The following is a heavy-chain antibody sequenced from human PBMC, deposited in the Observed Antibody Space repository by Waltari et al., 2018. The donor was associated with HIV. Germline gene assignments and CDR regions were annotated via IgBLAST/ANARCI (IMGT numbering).Heavy chain of an antibody. CDR3: ARDRSIVSRHYDNAVSPYFDS. D-gene: IGHD3-22*01. V-gene: IGHV1-2*02. J-gene: IGHJ4*02. CDR1: GNTFTYNY. Sequence: QVQLVQSGAEVRKPGASVRVSCKASGNTFTYNYLHWVRQAPGPGLVWMGGINPSSGGTKYAQRFQGRVTMTRDTSINTAYMDLSGLTSDDTAVYFCARDRSIVSRHYDNAVSPYFDSWGQGTLVTVSS. CDR2: INPSSGGT.